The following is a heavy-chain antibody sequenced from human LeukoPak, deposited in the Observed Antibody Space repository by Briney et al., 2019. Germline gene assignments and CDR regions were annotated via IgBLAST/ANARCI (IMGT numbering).Heavy chain of an antibody. Sequence: SETLSLTCTVSGGSISSSSYYWGWIRQPPGKGLEWIGSIYYSGSTYYNPSLKSRVTISVDTSKNQFSPKLSSVTAADTAVYYCAKTVTVTTSAFDIWGQGTMVTVSS. D-gene: IGHD4-17*01. J-gene: IGHJ3*02. CDR2: IYYSGST. CDR3: AKTVTVTTSAFDI. CDR1: GGSISSSSYY. V-gene: IGHV4-39*07.